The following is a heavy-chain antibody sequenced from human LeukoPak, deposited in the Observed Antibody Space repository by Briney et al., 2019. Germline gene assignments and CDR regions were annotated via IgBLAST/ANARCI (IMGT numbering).Heavy chain of an antibody. D-gene: IGHD3-22*01. V-gene: IGHV1-18*01. CDR1: GYTFTSYG. CDR2: ISAYNGNT. J-gene: IGHJ4*02. Sequence: ASVKVSCKASGYTFTSYGISWVRQAPGQGLEWMGWISAYNGNTNYAQKLQGRVTMTTDTSTSTAYMELRSLRSEDTAVYYCATPTYDSSGYYYYFDYWGQGTLVTVSS. CDR3: ATPTYDSSGYYYYFDY.